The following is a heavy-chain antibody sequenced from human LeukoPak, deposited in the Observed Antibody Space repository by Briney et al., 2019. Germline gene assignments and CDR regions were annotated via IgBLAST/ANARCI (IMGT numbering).Heavy chain of an antibody. CDR2: IYISGST. D-gene: IGHD3-10*01. V-gene: IGHV4-59*10. Sequence: SETLSLTCAVYGGSFSGYYWSWIRQPAGKGLEWIGRIYISGSTNYNPSLKSRVTMSIDTSKNQFSLKLSSVTAADTAVYYCARAGDGSGSYDNADYDYWGQGTLVTVSS. J-gene: IGHJ4*02. CDR3: ARAGDGSGSYDNADYDY. CDR1: GGSFSGYY.